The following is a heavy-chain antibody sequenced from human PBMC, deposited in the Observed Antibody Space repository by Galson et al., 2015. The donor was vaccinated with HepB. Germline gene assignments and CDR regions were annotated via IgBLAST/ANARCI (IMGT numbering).Heavy chain of an antibody. V-gene: IGHV1-18*01. CDR3: ARGERACSGDSCYSDFQH. CDR2: ISAYNGNT. J-gene: IGHJ1*01. CDR1: GYTFTSYG. D-gene: IGHD2-15*01. Sequence: SVKVSCKASGYTFTSYGISWVRQAPGQGLEWMGWISAYNGNTNYAQKLRGRVTITTDTSTSTAYMELRSLRSDDTAVYYCARGERACSGDSCYSDFQHWGQGTLVTVSS.